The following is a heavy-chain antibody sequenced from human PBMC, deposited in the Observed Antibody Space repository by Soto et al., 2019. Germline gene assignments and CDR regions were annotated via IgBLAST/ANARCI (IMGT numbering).Heavy chain of an antibody. CDR1: GDTFRNQA. J-gene: IGHJ3*02. CDR2: IIPLLSTP. Sequence: SVKVSCKASGDTFRNQAFSWVRQAPGQGLEWMGGIIPLLSTPKYAQKFQARVTITADESTSTVYMELSSLRSEDTAIYYCANHPTLSFDIWGQGTMGTVS. CDR3: ANHPTLSFDI. V-gene: IGHV1-69*13. D-gene: IGHD2-15*01.